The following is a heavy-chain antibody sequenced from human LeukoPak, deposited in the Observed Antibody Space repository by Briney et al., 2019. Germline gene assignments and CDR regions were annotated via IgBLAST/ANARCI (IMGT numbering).Heavy chain of an antibody. D-gene: IGHD6-19*01. V-gene: IGHV3-23*01. CDR3: AKGILVAGKVVLDY. Sequence: DGGSGTYYADSVKGRFTISRDNSNNTLFLQMNSLRAEDTAVYYCAKGILVAGKVVLDYWGQGSLVTVSS. CDR2: DGGSGT. J-gene: IGHJ4*02.